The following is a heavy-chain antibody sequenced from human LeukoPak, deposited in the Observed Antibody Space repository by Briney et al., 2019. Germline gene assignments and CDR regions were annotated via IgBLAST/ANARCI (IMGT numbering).Heavy chain of an antibody. J-gene: IGHJ3*02. V-gene: IGHV3-9*01. CDR2: ISWNSGSI. D-gene: IGHD5-18*01. CDR1: GFTFDDYA. CDR3: AKDIGRGYSYADAFDI. Sequence: GRSLRLSCAASGFTFDDYAMHWVRQAPGKGLEWVSGISWNSGSIGYADSVKGRFTISRDNAKNSLYLQMNSLRAEDTALHYCAKDIGRGYSYADAFDIWGQGTMVTVSS.